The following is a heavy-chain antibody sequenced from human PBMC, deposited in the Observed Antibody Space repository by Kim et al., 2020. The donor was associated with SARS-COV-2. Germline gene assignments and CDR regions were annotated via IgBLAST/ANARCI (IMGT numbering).Heavy chain of an antibody. CDR3: ASLHDYGGNPSRRLHLN. V-gene: IGHV3-48*03. D-gene: IGHD4-17*01. CDR2: ISSSGSTI. CDR1: GFTFSSYE. J-gene: IGHJ4*02. Sequence: GGSLRLSCAASGFTFSSYEMNWVRQAPGKGLEWVSYISSSGSTIYYADSVKGRFTISRDNAKNSLYLQMNSLRAEDTAVYYCASLHDYGGNPSRRLHLNWGQGTLVTVSS.